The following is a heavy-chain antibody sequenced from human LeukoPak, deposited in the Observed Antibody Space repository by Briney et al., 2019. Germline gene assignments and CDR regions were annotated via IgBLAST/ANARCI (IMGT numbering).Heavy chain of an antibody. CDR1: GFTFSSYS. J-gene: IGHJ4*02. CDR3: ARDRGFGSYGYPPLDY. Sequence: PGGSLRLSCAASGFTFSSYSMNWVRQAPGKGLEWVSSISSSSSYIYYADSVKGRFTISRDNAKNSLYLQMNSLRAEDTAVYYCARDRGFGSYGYPPLDYWGQGTLVTVSS. D-gene: IGHD5-18*01. CDR2: ISSSSSYI. V-gene: IGHV3-21*01.